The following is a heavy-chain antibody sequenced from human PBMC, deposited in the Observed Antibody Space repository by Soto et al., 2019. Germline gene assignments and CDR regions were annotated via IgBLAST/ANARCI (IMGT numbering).Heavy chain of an antibody. J-gene: IGHJ6*02. CDR2: MNPNSGNT. D-gene: IGHD3-3*01. V-gene: IGHV1-8*01. CDR3: AREGSYDFRSGYTALGRDYYYGMDV. Sequence: ASVKVSCKASGYTFTSYDINWVRQATGQGLEWMGWMNPNSGNTGYAQKFQGRVTMTRNTSISTAYMELSSLRSEDTAVYYCAREGSYDFRSGYTALGRDYYYGMDVWGQGTTVTVSS. CDR1: GYTFTSYD.